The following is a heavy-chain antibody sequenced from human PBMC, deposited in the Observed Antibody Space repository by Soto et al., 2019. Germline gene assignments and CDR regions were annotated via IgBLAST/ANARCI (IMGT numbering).Heavy chain of an antibody. V-gene: IGHV4-30-4*01. CDR2: IYYSGST. Sequence: QVQLQESGPGLVKPSQTLSLTCTVSGGSISSGDYYWSWIRQPPGKGLEWIGYIYYSGSTYYNPSLKSRVTISVDTSKNPFSLKLSSVTAADTAVYYCAREREDRYYYDSSGLLSAFDIWGQGTMVTVSS. J-gene: IGHJ3*02. CDR3: AREREDRYYYDSSGLLSAFDI. D-gene: IGHD3-22*01. CDR1: GGSISSGDYY.